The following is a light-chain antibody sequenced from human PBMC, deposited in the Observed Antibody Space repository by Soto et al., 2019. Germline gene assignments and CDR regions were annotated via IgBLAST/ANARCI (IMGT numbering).Light chain of an antibody. V-gene: IGKV3-15*01. Sequence: EIVMTQSPATLSVSPGERATLSCRASQSVSSNLAWYQQKPGQAPRLLIYGASTRATGIPARFSGSGSGTEFTLTISSLQSEDFAVYYCQQYNNWPLTFGQGTK. CDR2: GAS. CDR3: QQYNNWPLT. CDR1: QSVSSN. J-gene: IGKJ1*01.